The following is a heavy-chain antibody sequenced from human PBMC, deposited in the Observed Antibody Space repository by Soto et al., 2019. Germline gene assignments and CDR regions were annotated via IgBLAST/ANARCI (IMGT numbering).Heavy chain of an antibody. Sequence: QVQLVESGGGAVQPGESLRLSCVASGFDFTYYAMHWVRQAPGKGLESVAVMSSDGSKIHHTDSVKGRFTISRYNSKNTLYLKMNSLRREDTAVYFCAKDEGVGGTRGLFAYWGQGTLVSVSS. CDR3: AKDEGVGGTRGLFAY. V-gene: IGHV3-30*18. D-gene: IGHD1-26*01. CDR1: GFDFTYYA. J-gene: IGHJ4*02. CDR2: MSSDGSKI.